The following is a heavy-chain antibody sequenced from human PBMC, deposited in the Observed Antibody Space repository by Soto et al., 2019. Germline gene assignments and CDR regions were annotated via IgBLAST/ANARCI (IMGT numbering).Heavy chain of an antibody. CDR1: GLIFVHAC. Sequence: EVQLVESGGAWLNPGGSLSLPCEASGLIFVHACFHWVRQPPGKVLGLAGRVKNNGGETDNAPSVKGRLTISRDDSKDMVYLQMSSLRTEDTAIYYCTADLGPAYNSNNWFDPWGQGTLVTVSS. CDR2: VKNNGGET. J-gene: IGHJ5*02. CDR3: TADLGPAYNSNNWFDP. D-gene: IGHD6-13*01. V-gene: IGHV3-15*07.